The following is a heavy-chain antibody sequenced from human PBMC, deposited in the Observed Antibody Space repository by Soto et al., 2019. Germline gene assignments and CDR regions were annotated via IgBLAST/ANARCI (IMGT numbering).Heavy chain of an antibody. CDR3: TRAIVFVPPAPSDALDI. Sequence: QVQLVQSGAEVREPGASVKVSCKASGYTFTNHYIHWVRQAPGQGLEWMGIINPNWGSTTYAQKIQGRLAVTRDTSTSTVYMALSSLRSEDTAVYYCTRAIVFVPPAPSDALDIWGQGTMVTVSS. CDR2: INPNWGST. J-gene: IGHJ3*02. V-gene: IGHV1-46*03. D-gene: IGHD2-2*01. CDR1: GYTFTNHY.